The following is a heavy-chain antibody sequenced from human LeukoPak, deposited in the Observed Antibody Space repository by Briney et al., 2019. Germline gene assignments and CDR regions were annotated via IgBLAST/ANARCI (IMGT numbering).Heavy chain of an antibody. D-gene: IGHD1-26*01. CDR3: ARDGNSGSYDY. V-gene: IGHV3-21*01. J-gene: IGHJ4*02. CDR1: GFTFSGYS. Sequence: GGSLRLSCAASGFTFSGYSMNWVRQAPGKGLEWVSSISSSSSYIYYADSVKGRFTISRDNTKNSLYLQMDSLRAEDTAVYYCARDGNSGSYDYWGQGIQLIVSS. CDR2: ISSSSSYI.